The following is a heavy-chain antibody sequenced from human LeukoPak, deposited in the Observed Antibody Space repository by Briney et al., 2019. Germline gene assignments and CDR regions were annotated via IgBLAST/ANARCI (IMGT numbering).Heavy chain of an antibody. CDR1: GYTFTSYG. CDR3: ARDPGSYYDILTGGSPFDY. D-gene: IGHD3-9*01. CDR2: ISAYNGNT. J-gene: IGHJ4*02. V-gene: IGHV1-18*01. Sequence: GASVKVSCKASGYTFTSYGISWVRQAPGQGLEWMGWISAYNGNTNYAQKLQGRVTMTTDTSTSTAYMELRSLRSDDTAVYYCARDPGSYYDILTGGSPFDYWGQGTLVTVSS.